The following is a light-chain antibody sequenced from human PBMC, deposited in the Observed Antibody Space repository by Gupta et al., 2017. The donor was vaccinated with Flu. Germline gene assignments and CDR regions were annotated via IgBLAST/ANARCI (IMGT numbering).Light chain of an antibody. J-gene: IGKJ2*01. CDR2: GAS. CDR1: QSVSSSY. CDR3: QQSVT. V-gene: IGKV3-20*01. Sequence: IVLTQPPGTLSLSPGERATLSCSASQSVSSSYLAWYQQKPGQAPRLLIYGASSRATGIPDRFSCSGSGTDFTLTISRLEPKYFAVYYCQQSVTFGQWTKLEIK.